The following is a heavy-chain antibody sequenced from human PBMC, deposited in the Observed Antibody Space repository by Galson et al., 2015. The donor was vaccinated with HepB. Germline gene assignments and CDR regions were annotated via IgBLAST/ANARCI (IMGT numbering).Heavy chain of an antibody. J-gene: IGHJ4*02. CDR1: GFTSSRNA. D-gene: IGHD1-1*01. V-gene: IGHV3-23*01. CDR3: ARTTWRDKNWPIFDS. Sequence: SLRLSCAASGFTSSRNAMSWVRQAPGKGLEWVSSLTGSSDITNIADSAKGRFSISRDNSKNTLYLQMNSLRVEDTAFYYCARTTWRDKNWPIFDSWGQGTLVTVSS. CDR2: LTGSSDIT.